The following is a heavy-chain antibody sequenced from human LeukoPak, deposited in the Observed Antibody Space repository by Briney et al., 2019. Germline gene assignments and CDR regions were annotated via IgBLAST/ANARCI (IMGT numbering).Heavy chain of an antibody. D-gene: IGHD4-17*01. CDR2: ISAYNGNT. J-gene: IGHJ3*02. Sequence: ASVKVSCKASGYTFTSYGISWVRQAPGQGLEWMGWISAYNGNTNYAQKLRGRVTMTTDTSTSTAYMELSRLTSDDTAVYYCASGRDYGDERGAFDIWGQGTMVTVAS. V-gene: IGHV1-18*01. CDR1: GYTFTSYG. CDR3: ASGRDYGDERGAFDI.